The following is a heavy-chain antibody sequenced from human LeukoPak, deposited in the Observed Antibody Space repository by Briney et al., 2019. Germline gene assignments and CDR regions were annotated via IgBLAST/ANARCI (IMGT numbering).Heavy chain of an antibody. V-gene: IGHV3-9*01. J-gene: IGHJ4*02. CDR3: ARDRYDILTGYYAPFDY. D-gene: IGHD3-9*01. Sequence: GGSLRLSCAASGFTFDDYAMHWVRQAPGKGLEWVSGISWNSGSIGYADSVKGRFTISRDNSKNTLYLQMNSLRAEDTAVYYCARDRYDILTGYYAPFDYWGQGTLVTVSS. CDR2: ISWNSGSI. CDR1: GFTFDDYA.